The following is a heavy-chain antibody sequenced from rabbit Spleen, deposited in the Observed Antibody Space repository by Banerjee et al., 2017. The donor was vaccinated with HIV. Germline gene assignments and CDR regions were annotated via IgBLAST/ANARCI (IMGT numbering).Heavy chain of an antibody. V-gene: IGHV1S45*01. D-gene: IGHD8-1*01. J-gene: IGHJ6*01. CDR2: IAGSSSGFT. Sequence: QQQLEESGGGLVKPEGSLTLTCTASGIDFSSYAMCWVRQAPGKGLEWISCIAGSSSGFTYSATWAKGRFTCSKTSSTTVTLQMTSLTVADTATYFCARDTGSSFSSYGMDLWGQGTLVTVS. CDR3: ARDTGSSFSSYGMDL. CDR1: GIDFSSYA.